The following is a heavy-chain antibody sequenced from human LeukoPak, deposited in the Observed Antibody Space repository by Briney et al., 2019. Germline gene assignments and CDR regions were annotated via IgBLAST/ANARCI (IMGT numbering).Heavy chain of an antibody. CDR1: GGTFYSYG. V-gene: IGHV1-69*05. D-gene: IGHD3-3*01. CDR2: ITPIFGTT. J-gene: IGHJ4*02. CDR3: ARVVVSSGYYSDY. Sequence: ASVKVSYTSFGGTFYSYGINWVRQAPGQGLEWMGRITPIFGTTNYAQTLQGRVTITTDESMTTAYMELSGLKSGDTAVYYCARVVVSSGYYSDYWGQGTQVTVSS.